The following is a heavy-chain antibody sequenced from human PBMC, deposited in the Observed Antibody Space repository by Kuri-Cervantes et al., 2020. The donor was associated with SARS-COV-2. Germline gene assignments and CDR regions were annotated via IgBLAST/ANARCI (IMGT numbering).Heavy chain of an antibody. Sequence: ASVKVSCKASGGTFSSYAISWVRQAPGQGLEWMGWMNPNSGNTGYAQKFQGRVTMTRNTSISTAYMELSSLRSEDTAVYYCASAPRQYCSSTSCYRYYYYYMDVWGKGTTVTVSS. D-gene: IGHD2-2*02. CDR3: ASAPRQYCSSTSCYRYYYYYMDV. J-gene: IGHJ6*03. V-gene: IGHV1-8*02. CDR2: MNPNSGNT. CDR1: GGTFSSYA.